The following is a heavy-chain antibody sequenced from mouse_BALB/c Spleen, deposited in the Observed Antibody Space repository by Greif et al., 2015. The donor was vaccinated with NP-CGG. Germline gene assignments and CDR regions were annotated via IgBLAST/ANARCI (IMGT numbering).Heavy chain of an antibody. D-gene: IGHD2-1*01. Sequence: VQLQQSGAELVRPGTSVKISCKASGYTFTNYWLGWVKQRPGHRLEWIGDIYPGGGYTNYNEKFKGKATLTADTSSSTAYMQLSSLTSEDSAVYFCARGCYYGSHWYFDVWGAGTTVTVSS. V-gene: IGHV1-63*02. CDR1: GYTFTNYW. CDR3: ARGCYYGSHWYFDV. J-gene: IGHJ1*01. CDR2: IYPGGGYT.